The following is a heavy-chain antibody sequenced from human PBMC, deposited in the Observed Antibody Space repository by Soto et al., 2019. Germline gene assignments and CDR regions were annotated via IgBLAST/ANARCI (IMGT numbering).Heavy chain of an antibody. CDR3: TRGGWELLGGDC. V-gene: IGHV3-74*01. D-gene: IGHD1-26*01. CDR1: GFTFSNYW. CDR2: INSDGSST. J-gene: IGHJ4*02. Sequence: EVQLVESGGGLVQPGGSLRLSCAASGFTFSNYWMHWVRQAPGKGLVWVSRINSDGSSTNYADSVKGRFTISRDNAKNTVYLQMKSLRGEDTAVYYCTRGGWELLGGDCWGQGTLVTVSS.